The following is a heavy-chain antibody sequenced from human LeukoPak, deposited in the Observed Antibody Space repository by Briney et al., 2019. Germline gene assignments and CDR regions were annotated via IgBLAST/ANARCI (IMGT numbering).Heavy chain of an antibody. V-gene: IGHV3-43*02. D-gene: IGHD6-19*01. CDR2: ISGDGSRT. J-gene: IGHJ3*01. Sequence: PGGSLRLSCAASGFTFDHYPMHWVRQAAGKGLEWVSLISGDGSRTYYADSVKGRFTIFRDNSKNSLYLQMNSLRTEDTAFYYCAKVRPTRFVESSGWLELGYWGQGTMVTVSS. CDR3: AKVRPTRFVESSGWLELGY. CDR1: GFTFDHYP.